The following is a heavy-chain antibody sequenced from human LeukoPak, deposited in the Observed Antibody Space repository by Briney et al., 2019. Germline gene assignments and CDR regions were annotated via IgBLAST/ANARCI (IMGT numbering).Heavy chain of an antibody. V-gene: IGHV3-30*18. CDR3: AKTTCSGGSCYLDAFDI. D-gene: IGHD2-15*01. CDR1: GFSFSSFA. CDR2: ISYDGSNK. Sequence: PGGSLRLSCAASGFSFSSFAMSWVRQAPGKGLEWVAVISYDGSNKYYADSVKGRFTISRDNSKNTLYLQMNSLRAEDTAVYYCAKTTCSGGSCYLDAFDIWGQGTMVTVSS. J-gene: IGHJ3*02.